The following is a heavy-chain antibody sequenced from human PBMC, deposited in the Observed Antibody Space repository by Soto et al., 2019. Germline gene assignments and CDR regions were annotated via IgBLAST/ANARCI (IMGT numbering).Heavy chain of an antibody. J-gene: IGHJ4*02. Sequence: QVQLQESGPGLVKPSGTLSLTCAVSGVSIGSHDWWTWVRQPTGKGLEWIGESHQSGNTNYNSSLESRVTISLNKSKNHFSLHLSSVNVADTAVYYCATRDTGRVYWGQGPLVTVSS. CDR3: ATRDTGRVY. V-gene: IGHV4-4*02. D-gene: IGHD5-18*01. CDR2: SHQSGNT. CDR1: GVSIGSHDW.